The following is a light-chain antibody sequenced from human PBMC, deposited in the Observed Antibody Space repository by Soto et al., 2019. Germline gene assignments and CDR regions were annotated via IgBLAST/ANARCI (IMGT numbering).Light chain of an antibody. V-gene: IGKV3-20*01. CDR2: GVS. Sequence: EIVLTQSPGTLSLSPGERATLSCRASQSVTSSYLAWYQQKPGQAPRLLIYGVSSRATGIPARCSGSGSGTDFPLTISRLEPEDFAVYYCQQYGISPRTFGQGTKVEIK. J-gene: IGKJ1*01. CDR3: QQYGISPRT. CDR1: QSVTSSY.